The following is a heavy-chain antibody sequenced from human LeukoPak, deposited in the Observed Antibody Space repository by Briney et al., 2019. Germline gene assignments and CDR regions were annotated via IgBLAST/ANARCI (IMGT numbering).Heavy chain of an antibody. CDR3: ARGPPGGQFDP. D-gene: IGHD3-10*01. CDR2: IYYSGNT. V-gene: IGHV4-59*01. CDR1: GGSISSYY. J-gene: IGHJ5*02. Sequence: TSSETLSLTCTVSGGSISSYYWSWIRQYPGKGLEWIGYIYYSGNTNYNPSLKSRVTISVDTSKNQFSLKLSSVTAADTAVYYCARGPPGGQFDPWGQGTLVTVSS.